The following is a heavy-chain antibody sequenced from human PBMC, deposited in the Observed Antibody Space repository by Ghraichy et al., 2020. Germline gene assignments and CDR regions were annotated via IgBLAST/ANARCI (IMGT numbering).Heavy chain of an antibody. V-gene: IGHV4-30-4*01. CDR2: IYYSGST. CDR1: GGSISSGDYY. J-gene: IGHJ4*02. Sequence: SETLSLTCTVSGGSISSGDYYWSWIRQPPGKGLEWIGYIYYSGSTYYNPSLKSRVTISVDTSKNQFSLKLSSVTAADTAVYYCAREGKGLLLADFDYWGQGTLVTVSS. D-gene: IGHD3-22*01. CDR3: AREGKGLLLADFDY.